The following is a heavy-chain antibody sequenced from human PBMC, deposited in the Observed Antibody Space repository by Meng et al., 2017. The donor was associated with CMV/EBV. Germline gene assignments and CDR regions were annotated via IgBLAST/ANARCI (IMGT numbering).Heavy chain of an antibody. V-gene: IGHV3-48*04. D-gene: IGHD3-16*01. CDR3: ARDWGGTSFKHLPHNDY. CDR1: GFTFSSYS. J-gene: IGHJ4*02. Sequence: GGSLRLSCAASGFTFSSYSMNWVRQAPGKGLEWVSYISSSSSTIYYADSVKGRFTISRDNAKNSLYLQMNSLRAEDTAVYYCARDWGGTSFKHLPHNDYWGQGTLVTAPQ. CDR2: ISSSSSTI.